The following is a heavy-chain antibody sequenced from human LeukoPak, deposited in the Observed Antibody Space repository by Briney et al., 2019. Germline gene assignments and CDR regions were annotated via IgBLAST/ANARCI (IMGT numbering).Heavy chain of an antibody. Sequence: PGGSLRLSCAASGFTFSSYWVHWVRQAPGKGLVWVSRINSDGSSTSYADSVKGRFTISRDNAKNTLYLQMNSLRAEDTAVYHCARKRAPPRNWFDPWGQGTLVTVSS. J-gene: IGHJ5*02. CDR1: GFTFSSYW. V-gene: IGHV3-74*01. CDR2: INSDGSST. CDR3: ARKRAPPRNWFDP.